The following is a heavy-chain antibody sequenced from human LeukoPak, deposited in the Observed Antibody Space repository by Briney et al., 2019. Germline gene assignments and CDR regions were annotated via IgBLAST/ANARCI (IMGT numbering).Heavy chain of an antibody. D-gene: IGHD3-22*01. CDR1: GFTFSSYA. J-gene: IGHJ5*01. CDR3: ARVGIVYYYDTSGWFDS. Sequence: GGSLRLSCEASGFTFSSYAMTWVRQTPGKGLEWVSSISGSGGSTYYADSVKGRFSISRDNSDKTLYLQMNSLRAEDTAVYYCARVGIVYYYDTSGWFDSWGQGTLVTVSS. CDR2: ISGSGGST. V-gene: IGHV3-23*01.